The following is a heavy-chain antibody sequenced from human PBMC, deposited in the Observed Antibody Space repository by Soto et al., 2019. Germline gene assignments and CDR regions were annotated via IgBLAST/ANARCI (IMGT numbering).Heavy chain of an antibody. V-gene: IGHV4-61*01. D-gene: IGHD2-8*01. J-gene: IGHJ5*02. Sequence: PSETLSLTCTVSGDSVSSGSDFGSWIRQPPGKGLDWIGNIYYTGSTNYNPSFKSRVTISVDMSKNQFSLRLTSLTAADTAVYYCARAPIELRANWFDPWGQGTVVTVSS. CDR1: GDSVSSGSDF. CDR2: IYYTGST. CDR3: ARAPIELRANWFDP.